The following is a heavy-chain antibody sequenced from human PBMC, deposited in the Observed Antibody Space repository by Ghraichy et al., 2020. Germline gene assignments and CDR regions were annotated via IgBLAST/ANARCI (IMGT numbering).Heavy chain of an antibody. D-gene: IGHD1-26*01. Sequence: GGSLRLSCAASGFTFSSYAMSWVRQAPGKGLEWVSAISGSGGSTYYADSVKGRFTISRDNSKNTLYLQMNSLRAEDTAVYYCAINTGIVGATKTKPNDYWGQGTLVTVSS. CDR1: GFTFSSYA. V-gene: IGHV3-23*01. CDR2: ISGSGGST. J-gene: IGHJ4*02. CDR3: AINTGIVGATKTKPNDY.